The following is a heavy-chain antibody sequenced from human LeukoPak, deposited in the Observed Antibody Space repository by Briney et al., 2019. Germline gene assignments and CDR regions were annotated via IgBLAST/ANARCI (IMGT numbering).Heavy chain of an antibody. CDR1: GFTFSTND. D-gene: IGHD6-25*01. J-gene: IGHJ4*02. CDR3: ARGGRLAPFDY. Sequence: GGSLRLSCAASGFTFSTNDMHWVRQVAGKGLEWVAGIGTTDNRHYLGSVKGRFTISREDARYSVFLQMNSLRVGDTAVYYCARGGRLAPFDYWGQGTLVTVSS. V-gene: IGHV3-13*01. CDR2: IGTTDNR.